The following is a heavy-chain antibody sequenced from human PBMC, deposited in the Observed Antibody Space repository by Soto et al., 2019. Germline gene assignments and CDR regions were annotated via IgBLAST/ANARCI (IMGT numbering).Heavy chain of an antibody. CDR3: ARDETYTSGWYFEY. D-gene: IGHD6-19*01. V-gene: IGHV1-18*01. CDR1: GYMFNSYG. J-gene: IGHJ4*02. CDR2: ISGYNDKT. Sequence: QVQLVQSGTEMKKAGASVKVSCKTSGYMFNSYGMSWVRQAPGQGLEWLGWISGYNDKTEYAQNFQGRVTLTTETATATVYMELRGLKADDTAVYYCARDETYTSGWYFEYWGQGTLVTVPS.